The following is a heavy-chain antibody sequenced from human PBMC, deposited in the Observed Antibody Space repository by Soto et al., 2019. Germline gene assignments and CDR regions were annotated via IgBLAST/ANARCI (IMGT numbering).Heavy chain of an antibody. J-gene: IGHJ6*02. CDR2: IGTAGDT. V-gene: IGHV3-13*01. CDR3: ARGPRYDCGGDCYTGMDV. Sequence: GWSLRLSCASSVFTFISYDMHWVRQATGKGLEWVSAIGTAGDTYYPGSVKGRFTISRENAKNSLYLQMNSLRAGDTAVYYCARGPRYDCGGDCYTGMDVWGQGTTVTVSS. D-gene: IGHD2-21*02. CDR1: VFTFISYD.